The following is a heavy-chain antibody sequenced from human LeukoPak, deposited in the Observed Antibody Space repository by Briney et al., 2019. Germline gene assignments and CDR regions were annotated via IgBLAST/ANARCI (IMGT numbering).Heavy chain of an antibody. D-gene: IGHD1-26*01. V-gene: IGHV1-2*02. CDR3: ARDTWELRGNRGYDY. Sequence: GASVKVSCKASGYTFTDYYMQWGRQAPGQRLKWMGWINPNNGGANYAQKFQGRVTMTRDTAISTTYLELSRLRSDDTAVYYCARDTWELRGNRGYDYWGQGTRVTVSS. J-gene: IGHJ4*02. CDR1: GYTFTDYY. CDR2: INPNNGGA.